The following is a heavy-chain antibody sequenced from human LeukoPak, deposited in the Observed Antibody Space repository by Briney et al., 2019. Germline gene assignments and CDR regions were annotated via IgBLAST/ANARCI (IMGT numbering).Heavy chain of an antibody. CDR1: GFTFDDYG. D-gene: IGHD2-8*01. CDR3: AKTLIGFGYFDY. CDR2: ISGSGGST. Sequence: GGSLRLSCAASGFTFDDYGMSWVRQAPGKGLEWVSAISGSGGSTYYADSVKGRFTISRDNSKNTLYLQMNSLRAEDTAVYYCAKTLIGFGYFDYWGQGTLVTVSS. J-gene: IGHJ4*02. V-gene: IGHV3-23*01.